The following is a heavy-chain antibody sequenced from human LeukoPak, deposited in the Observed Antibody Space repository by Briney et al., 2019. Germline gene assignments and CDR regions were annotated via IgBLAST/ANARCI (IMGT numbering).Heavy chain of an antibody. Sequence: ASVTVTFKVSGYTLTHLSMHWVRQAPGKGLELKGGFEPDNGETTYAQKCQGRVTMTEDTSTDTAYMEVSSLRSEDTAMYYCATSIYGWDFFDYWGQGTLVTVPS. CDR1: GYTLTHLS. V-gene: IGHV1-24*01. CDR2: FEPDNGET. J-gene: IGHJ4*02. CDR3: ATSIYGWDFFDY. D-gene: IGHD3-16*01.